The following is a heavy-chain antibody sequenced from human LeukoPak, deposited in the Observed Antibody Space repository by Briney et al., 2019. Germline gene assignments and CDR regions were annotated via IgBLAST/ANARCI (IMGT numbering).Heavy chain of an antibody. CDR1: GFTFGSYW. D-gene: IGHD2-2*01. Sequence: GGSLRLSCAASGFTFGSYWMSWVRPAPGKGLEWVANIKQGGSEKYYVDSVKGRFTISRDDAKNSLYLQMNSLRAEDTAVYYCARVPYCSSTSCYAIFDYWGQGALVTVSS. CDR2: IKQGGSEK. CDR3: ARVPYCSSTSCYAIFDY. V-gene: IGHV3-7*05. J-gene: IGHJ4*02.